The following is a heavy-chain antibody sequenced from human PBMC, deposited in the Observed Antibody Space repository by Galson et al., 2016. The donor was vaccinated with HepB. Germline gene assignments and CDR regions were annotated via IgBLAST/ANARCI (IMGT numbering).Heavy chain of an antibody. D-gene: IGHD3-22*01. V-gene: IGHV1-69*13. CDR2: IIPILGTA. CDR3: ATNYRESSGDGALDI. J-gene: IGHJ3*02. Sequence: SVKVSCKAVGGTFNNYAIDWVRQAPGQGLEWMGGIIPILGTADVTQRFQGRLTITADESTSTAYLELRNLRSEDTAVYLCATNYRESSGDGALDIWGQGTMVTVSS. CDR1: GGTFNNYA.